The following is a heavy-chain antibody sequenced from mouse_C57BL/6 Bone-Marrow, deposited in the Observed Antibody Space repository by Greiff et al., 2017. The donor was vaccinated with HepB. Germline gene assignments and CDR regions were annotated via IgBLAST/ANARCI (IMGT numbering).Heavy chain of an antibody. CDR2: IYPRSGNT. V-gene: IGHV1-81*01. Sequence: VKLMESGAELARPGASVKLSCKASGYTFTSYGISWVKQRTGQGLEWIGEIYPRSGNTYYNEKFKGKATLTADKSSSTAYMELRSLTSEDSAVYFCARKLRWYFDVWGTGTTVTVSS. CDR3: ARKLRWYFDV. CDR1: GYTFTSYG. J-gene: IGHJ1*03.